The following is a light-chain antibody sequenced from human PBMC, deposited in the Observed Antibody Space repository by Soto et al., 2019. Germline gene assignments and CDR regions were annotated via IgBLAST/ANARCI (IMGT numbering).Light chain of an antibody. V-gene: IGLV2-11*01. Sequence: TLTQPRSMSGSPGQSVTISRTGTSNDFGGYNYVSWYQQHPGKVPKLMLYDVSKRPSGVPDRFSGSKSGNTASLTISGLQAEDEADYYCCSYAGRDTLYVFGSGTKVTVL. CDR3: CSYAGRDTLYV. CDR2: DVS. CDR1: SNDFGGYNY. J-gene: IGLJ1*01.